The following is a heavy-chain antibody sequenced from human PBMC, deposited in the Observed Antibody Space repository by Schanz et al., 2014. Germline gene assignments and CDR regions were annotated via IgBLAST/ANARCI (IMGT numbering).Heavy chain of an antibody. CDR1: GGSFSSGPFY. CDR3: ARLGITGTTVFY. CDR2: AYYRGST. Sequence: QLQLQESGPGLVRPSETLSLTCTVYGGSFSSGPFYWGWIRQPPGKGLEWLGSAYYRGSTYYSPAIKSRVSITRDGSKGRFPLRCTSRAAADTAVYYCARLGITGTTVFYWGQGTLVTVSS. J-gene: IGHJ4*02. D-gene: IGHD1-20*01. V-gene: IGHV4-39*01.